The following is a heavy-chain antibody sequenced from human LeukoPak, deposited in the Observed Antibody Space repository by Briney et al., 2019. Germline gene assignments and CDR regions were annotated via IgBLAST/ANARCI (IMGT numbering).Heavy chain of an antibody. J-gene: IGHJ3*02. V-gene: IGHV3-21*04. Sequence: GGSLRLSCAASGFTFSSYSMNWVRQAPGKGLEWVSSISSSSSYIYYADSVKGRFTISRDNAKNSLYLQMNSLRAEDTALYYCAKDSRAAGRDDAFDIWGQGTMVTVSS. CDR1: GFTFSSYS. CDR2: ISSSSSYI. CDR3: AKDSRAAGRDDAFDI. D-gene: IGHD6-19*01.